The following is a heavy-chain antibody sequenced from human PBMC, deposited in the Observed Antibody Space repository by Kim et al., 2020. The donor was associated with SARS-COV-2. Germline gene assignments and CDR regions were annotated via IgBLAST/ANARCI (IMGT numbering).Heavy chain of an antibody. CDR1: GDTFSSYA. Sequence: SVKVSCKASGDTFSSYAINWVRQATGQGLEWMGWMIPNRGITNYAQKFQGRVTITTDKSMSTAYMELSSLRSEDTAVYYCARGLGGFCCCCPCYNFYW. D-gene: IGHD1-1*01. CDR2: MIPNRGIT. CDR3: ARGLGGFCCCCPCYNFY. V-gene: IGHV1-69*10. J-gene: IGHJ4*01.